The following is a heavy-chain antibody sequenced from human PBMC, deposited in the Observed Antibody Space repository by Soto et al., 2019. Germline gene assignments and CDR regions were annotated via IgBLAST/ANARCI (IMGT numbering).Heavy chain of an antibody. V-gene: IGHV6-1*02. CDR1: GDSVSGYSAA. Sequence: QVQLQQSGPGLVKPSQTLSLTCAISGDSVSGYSAAWNWIRQSPSRGLEWLGRTYYRSKWYNDLAVSVKGRITINPDTAKNQFSLQLNSVTPEDTAVYYCARSRENPRNGMDVWGQGTTVTVSS. D-gene: IGHD1-26*01. J-gene: IGHJ6*02. CDR3: ARSRENPRNGMDV. CDR2: TYYRSKWYN.